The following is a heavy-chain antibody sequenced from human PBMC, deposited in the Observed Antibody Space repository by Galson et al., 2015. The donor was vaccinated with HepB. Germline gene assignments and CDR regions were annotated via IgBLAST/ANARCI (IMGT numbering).Heavy chain of an antibody. CDR3: AKWGFNGWYGTYYYYYYMDV. V-gene: IGHV3-23*01. CDR1: GFTFNNFA. J-gene: IGHJ6*03. Sequence: SLRLSCAASGFTFNNFAMSWLRRAPGKGLGWVSGLSGGNGHTYYADSVKGRFTISRDNSQNMLYLHMSTLRAGDTAVYYCAKWGFNGWYGTYYYYYYMDVWGKGTTVTVSS. CDR2: LSGGNGHT. D-gene: IGHD6-19*01.